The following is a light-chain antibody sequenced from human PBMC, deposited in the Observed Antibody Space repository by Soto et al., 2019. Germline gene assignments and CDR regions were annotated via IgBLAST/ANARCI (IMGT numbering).Light chain of an antibody. V-gene: IGKV3-15*01. CDR1: QSVSSN. CDR2: GAS. CDR3: QQYNNWLST. Sequence: EIVMTQSPATLSVSPGERATLSCRASQSVSSNLAWYQQKPGQAPRLLIYGASTRATGIPARFSGSGSGTDFTLNISSLQSEDFAVYYCQQYNNWLSTFGGGTKVEIK. J-gene: IGKJ4*01.